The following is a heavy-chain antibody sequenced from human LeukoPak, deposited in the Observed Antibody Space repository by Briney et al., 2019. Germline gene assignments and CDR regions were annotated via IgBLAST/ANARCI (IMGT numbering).Heavy chain of an antibody. V-gene: IGHV4-59*01. CDR2: IYYSGSN. D-gene: IGHD4-11*01. CDR1: GGSISSYY. J-gene: IGHJ4*02. CDR3: ARTTVTPGGYYFDY. Sequence: SETLSLTCTVSGGSISSYYWSWIRQPPGKGLEWIGYIYYSGSNNYNPSLKSRVTISVDTSKNQFSLKLGSVTAADTAVYYCARTTVTPGGYYFDYWGQGTLVTVSS.